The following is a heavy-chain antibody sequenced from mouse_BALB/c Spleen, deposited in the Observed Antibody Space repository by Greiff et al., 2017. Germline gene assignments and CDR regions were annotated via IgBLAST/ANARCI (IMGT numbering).Heavy chain of an antibody. D-gene: IGHD1-2*01. V-gene: IGHV5-6-5*01. CDR2: ISSGGST. CDR1: GFTFSSYA. CDR3: ARGYGGYAMDY. J-gene: IGHJ4*01. Sequence: EVQLVESGGGLVKPGGSLKLSCAASGFTFSSYAMSWVRQTPEKRLEWVASISSGGSTYYPDSVKGRFTISRDNARNILYLQMSSLRSEDTAMYYCARGYGGYAMDYWGQGTSVTVSS.